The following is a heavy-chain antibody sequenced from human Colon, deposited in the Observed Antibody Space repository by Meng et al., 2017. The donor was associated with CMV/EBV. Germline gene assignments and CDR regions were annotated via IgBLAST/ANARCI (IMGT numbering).Heavy chain of an antibody. Sequence: GESLKISCAASGFTFSDYAVHWVRQAPGKGLEWVAHISYDGNHRYYADSMKGRFTISRDNSKNTLYLQMNSLRAEDTAVYYCAKDQSGVGAYAAFDLWGQGTMVTVSS. CDR3: AKDQSGVGAYAAFDL. V-gene: IGHV3-30*04. J-gene: IGHJ3*01. CDR2: ISYDGNHR. CDR1: GFTFSDYA. D-gene: IGHD1-26*01.